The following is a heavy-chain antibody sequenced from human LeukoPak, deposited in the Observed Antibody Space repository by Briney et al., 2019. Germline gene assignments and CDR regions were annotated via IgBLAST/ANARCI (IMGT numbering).Heavy chain of an antibody. CDR1: GYSISSGYY. D-gene: IGHD2-2*01. Sequence: ETLSLTCTVSGYSISSGYYWGWIRQPSGKGLEWIGSIYHSGSTYYNPSLKSRVTISVDTSKNQFSLKLSSVTAADTAVYYCASLIVVVPAARLVYNWFDPWGQGTLVTVSS. CDR2: IYHSGST. J-gene: IGHJ5*02. V-gene: IGHV4-38-2*02. CDR3: ASLIVVVPAARLVYNWFDP.